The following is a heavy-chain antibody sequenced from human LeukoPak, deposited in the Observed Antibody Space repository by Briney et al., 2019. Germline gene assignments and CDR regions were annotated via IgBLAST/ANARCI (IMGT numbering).Heavy chain of an antibody. CDR3: AKPPSSPVVGAINYYFDY. Sequence: GGSLRLSCAASGFTFSDYYMSWIRQAPGKGLEGVSYISSSGSTIYYADSVKGRFTISRDNAKNSLYLQMNSLRAEDTAVYYCAKPPSSPVVGAINYYFDYWGQGTLVTVSS. CDR1: GFTFSDYY. J-gene: IGHJ4*02. D-gene: IGHD1-26*01. CDR2: ISSSGSTI. V-gene: IGHV3-11*01.